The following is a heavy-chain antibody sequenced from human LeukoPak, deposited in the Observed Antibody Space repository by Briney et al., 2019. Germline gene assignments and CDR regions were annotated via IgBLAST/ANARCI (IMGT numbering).Heavy chain of an antibody. CDR1: GFTFSNAW. CDR3: TTVPIGWAELGFDY. J-gene: IGHJ4*02. V-gene: IGHV3-15*01. CDR2: IKSKTDGGTT. D-gene: IGHD1-26*01. Sequence: GGSLRLSCAASGFTFSNAWMSWVRQAPGKGLEWVGRIKSKTDGGTTEYAAPVKGRFTISRDDSKNTLYLQMNSLKTEDTAVYYCTTVPIGWAELGFDYWGQGTLLTVSS.